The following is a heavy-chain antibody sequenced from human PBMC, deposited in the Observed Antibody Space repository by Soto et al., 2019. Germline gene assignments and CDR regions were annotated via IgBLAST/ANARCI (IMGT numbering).Heavy chain of an antibody. Sequence: QVQLVESGGGVVQPGTSLRLSCVGSGFTFRSYVIHWVRQAPGKGLEWVALTSYDGSNNFYGDSVKGRFTISSDNSRNTVEMQLARLRLEDTALYYCARWGTTGVLDVWCQGTLVSVSS. CDR2: TSYDGSNN. J-gene: IGHJ4*02. CDR3: ARWGTTGVLDV. V-gene: IGHV3-33*05. CDR1: GFTFRSYV. D-gene: IGHD3-16*01.